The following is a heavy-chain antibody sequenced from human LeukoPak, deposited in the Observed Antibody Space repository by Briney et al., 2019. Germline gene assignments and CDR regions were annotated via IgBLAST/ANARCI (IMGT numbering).Heavy chain of an antibody. Sequence: PGGSLRLSCAASGFRFGSDWMIWVRQAPGKGLEWVANINPDGSEKYYVDSVKGRFTISRDNGKNSLYLQLKSLRADDTAVYYCARYYDPPVGDAFDIWGQGTLVTVSS. CDR2: INPDGSEK. J-gene: IGHJ3*02. D-gene: IGHD3-16*01. CDR1: GFRFGSDW. V-gene: IGHV3-7*01. CDR3: ARYYDPPVGDAFDI.